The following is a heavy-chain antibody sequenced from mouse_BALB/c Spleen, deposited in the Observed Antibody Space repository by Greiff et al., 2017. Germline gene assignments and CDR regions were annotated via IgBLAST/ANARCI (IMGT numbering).Heavy chain of an antibody. CDR3: ARHYRYAYFDY. Sequence: EVQLVESGGGLVKPGGSLKLSCAASGFAFSSYDMSWVRQTPEKRLEWVAYISSGGGSTYYPDTVKGRFTISRDNAKNTLYLQMSSLKSEDTAMYYCARHYRYAYFDYWGQGTTLTVSS. V-gene: IGHV5-12-1*01. CDR1: GFAFSSYD. D-gene: IGHD2-14*01. CDR2: ISSGGGST. J-gene: IGHJ2*01.